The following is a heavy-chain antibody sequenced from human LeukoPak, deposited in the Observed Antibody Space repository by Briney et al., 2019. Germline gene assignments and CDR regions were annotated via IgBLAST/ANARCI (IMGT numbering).Heavy chain of an antibody. CDR3: AKAQTPFRYFDY. V-gene: IGHV3-23*01. J-gene: IGHJ4*02. Sequence: GGSLRLSCAASGFTFSSYGMTWVRQAPGKGLEWVSIISGSGDTTYYADSVKGRFTISRDNSKNTLYLQMNSLRAEDTAVYYCAKAQTPFRYFDYWGQGTLVTVSS. CDR1: GFTFSSYG. CDR2: ISGSGDTT.